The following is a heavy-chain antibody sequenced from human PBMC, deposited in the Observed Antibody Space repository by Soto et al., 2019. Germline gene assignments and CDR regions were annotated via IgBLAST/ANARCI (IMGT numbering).Heavy chain of an antibody. V-gene: IGHV5-51*01. D-gene: IGHD2-15*01. J-gene: IGHJ3*02. CDR3: ARSIVVVVAATQSAFDI. CDR1: GYSFTSYW. CDR2: IYPGDSDT. Sequence: PGESLKISCKGSGYSFTSYWIGWVRQMPGKGLEWMGIIYPGDSDTRYSPPFQGQVTISADKSISTAYLQWSSLKASDTAMYYCARSIVVVVAATQSAFDIWGQGTMVTVS.